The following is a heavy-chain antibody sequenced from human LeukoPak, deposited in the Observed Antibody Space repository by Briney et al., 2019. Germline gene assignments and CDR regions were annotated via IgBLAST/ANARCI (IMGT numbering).Heavy chain of an antibody. J-gene: IGHJ4*02. Sequence: GGSLRLSCAASGFTFSSYGMHWVRQAPGKGLEWVAVIWYDGSNKYYADSVKGRFTISRDNSKNTLYLQMNSPRAEDTAVYYCASLLSSGYYEGPLDYWGQGTLVTVSS. CDR3: ASLLSSGYYEGPLDY. CDR2: IWYDGSNK. V-gene: IGHV3-33*01. CDR1: GFTFSSYG. D-gene: IGHD3-22*01.